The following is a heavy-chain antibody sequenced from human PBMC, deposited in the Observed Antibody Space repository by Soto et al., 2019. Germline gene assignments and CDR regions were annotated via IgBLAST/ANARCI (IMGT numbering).Heavy chain of an antibody. CDR1: GFTFSSYS. CDR2: ISSSSSYI. CDR3: ARDPDSSSWYLNWFDP. J-gene: IGHJ5*02. Sequence: GGSLRLSCAASGFTFSSYSMNWVRQAPGKGLEWVSSISSSSSYIYYADSVKGRSTISRDNAKNSLYLQMNSLRAEDTAVYYCARDPDSSSWYLNWFDPWGQGTLVTVSS. V-gene: IGHV3-21*01. D-gene: IGHD6-13*01.